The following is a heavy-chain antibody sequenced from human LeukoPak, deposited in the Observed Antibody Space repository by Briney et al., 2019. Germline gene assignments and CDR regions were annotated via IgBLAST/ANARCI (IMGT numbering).Heavy chain of an antibody. CDR3: ARGVVVTGIAEYFDY. CDR1: GFTFSSYE. Sequence: PGGSQRLSCAASGFTFSSYEMNWVRQAPGKGLEWVSYISSSGSTIYYADSVKGRFTISRDNPKNSLYLQMNSLRAEDTAVYYCARGVVVTGIAEYFDYWGQGALVTVSS. CDR2: ISSSGSTI. V-gene: IGHV3-48*03. D-gene: IGHD2-21*02. J-gene: IGHJ4*02.